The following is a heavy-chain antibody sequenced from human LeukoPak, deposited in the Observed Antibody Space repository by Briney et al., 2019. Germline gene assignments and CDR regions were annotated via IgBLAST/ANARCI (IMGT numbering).Heavy chain of an antibody. D-gene: IGHD3-9*01. V-gene: IGHV4-59*08. CDR2: IYYSGST. Sequence: SETLSLTCTVSGGSISSYYWRWIRQPPGKGLEWIGYIYYSGSTNYNPSLKSRVTISVDTSKNQFSLKLSSVTAADTAVYYCARSLLRYFDWLPYYYGMDVWGQGTTVTVSS. CDR3: ARSLLRYFDWLPYYYGMDV. J-gene: IGHJ6*02. CDR1: GGSISSYY.